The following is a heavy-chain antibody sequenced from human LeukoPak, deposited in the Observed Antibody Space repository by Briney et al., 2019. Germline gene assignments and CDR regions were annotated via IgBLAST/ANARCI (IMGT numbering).Heavy chain of an antibody. J-gene: IGHJ6*02. D-gene: IGHD3-3*01. CDR3: AQTAPDDFWSGCYFFYGMDV. Sequence: GKSLMISCICSGYVFTSYWIGWVRPRPGEGLEWMGTIYPSDCNASYNPSLQGQVTISADESTDPAHQQWSSLKASAAASYHWAQTAPDDFWSGCYFFYGMDVWGQGTTVTVS. CDR1: GYVFTSYW. CDR2: IYPSDCNA. V-gene: IGHV5-51*01.